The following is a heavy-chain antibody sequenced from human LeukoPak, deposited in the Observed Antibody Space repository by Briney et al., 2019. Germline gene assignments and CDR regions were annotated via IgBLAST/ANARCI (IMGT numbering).Heavy chain of an antibody. J-gene: IGHJ4*02. Sequence: PGGSLRLSCAASGFTFSSYAMSWVRQAPGKGLEWVSGISASGGSTYYADSVKGRFTISRDNSKNTLYLQMNSLRVEGTAVYYCAKALISSSWHLVDSWGQGTLVTVSS. CDR1: GFTFSSYA. CDR2: ISASGGST. CDR3: AKALISSSWHLVDS. V-gene: IGHV3-23*01. D-gene: IGHD6-13*01.